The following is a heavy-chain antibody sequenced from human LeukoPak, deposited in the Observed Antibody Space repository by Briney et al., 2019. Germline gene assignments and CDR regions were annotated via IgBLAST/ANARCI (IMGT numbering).Heavy chain of an antibody. V-gene: IGHV3-20*04. CDR3: AREKTSGLVVVNAYFDY. CDR1: GFTFDDYG. Sequence: GGSPRLSCAASGFTFDDYGMSWVRQAPGKGLEWVSGINWNGGSTGYADSVKGRFTISRDNAKNSLYLQMNSLRAEDTALYYCAREKTSGLVVVNAYFDYWGQGTLVTVSS. CDR2: INWNGGST. J-gene: IGHJ4*02. D-gene: IGHD3-22*01.